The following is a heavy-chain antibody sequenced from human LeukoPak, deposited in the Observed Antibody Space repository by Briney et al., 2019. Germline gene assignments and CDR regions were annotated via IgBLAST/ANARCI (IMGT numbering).Heavy chain of an antibody. J-gene: IGHJ4*02. CDR1: GYTFTGYY. CDR2: INPNSGGT. Sequence: ASVKVSCKASGYTFTGYYMHWVRQAPGQGLEWMGWINPNSGGTNYAQKFHGRVTMTRDTSISTAYMELSRLRSDDTAVYYCARDLWYAGTWIYWGQGTLVTVSS. CDR3: ARDLWYAGTWIY. D-gene: IGHD6-13*01. V-gene: IGHV1-2*02.